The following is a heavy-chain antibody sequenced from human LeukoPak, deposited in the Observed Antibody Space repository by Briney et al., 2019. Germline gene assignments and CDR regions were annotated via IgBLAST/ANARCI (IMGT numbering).Heavy chain of an antibody. Sequence: GGSLRLSCTASGFTFGDYAMSWARQAPGKGLEWVGFIRSKAYGGTTEYAASVKGRFTISRDDSKSIAYLQMNSLKTEDTAVYYCTRHYDFWSGYRGDAFDIWGQGTTVTVSS. CDR3: TRHYDFWSGYRGDAFDI. V-gene: IGHV3-49*04. J-gene: IGHJ3*02. D-gene: IGHD3-3*01. CDR2: IRSKAYGGTT. CDR1: GFTFGDYA.